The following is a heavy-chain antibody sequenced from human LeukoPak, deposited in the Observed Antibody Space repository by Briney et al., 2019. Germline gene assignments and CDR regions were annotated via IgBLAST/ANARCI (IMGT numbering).Heavy chain of an antibody. CDR2: IRSKAYGGTT. V-gene: IGHV3-49*04. J-gene: IGHJ4*02. D-gene: IGHD3-22*01. CDR1: GFTFGDYA. CDR3: TRVEVNYYDSSGYYFFDY. Sequence: GGSLRLSCTASGFTFGDYAMSWVRQAPGKGLEWVGFIRSKAYGGTTEYAASVKGRFTISRDDSKSIAYLQMNSLKTGDTAVYYCTRVEVNYYDSSGYYFFDYWGQGTLVTVSS.